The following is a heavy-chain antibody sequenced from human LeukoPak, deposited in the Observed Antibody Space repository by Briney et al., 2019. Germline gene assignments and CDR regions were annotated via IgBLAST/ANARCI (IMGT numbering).Heavy chain of an antibody. CDR3: ARLEYYYQHRFDY. Sequence: PSETLSLTCTVSGGSISSSSYSWGWIRQPPGKGLEWIGRIYYSGSTYYNPSLKSRVTISVDTSKNQFSLKLSSVTAADTAVYYCARLEYYYQHRFDYWGQGTLATVSS. V-gene: IGHV4-39*01. CDR2: IYYSGST. CDR1: GGSISSSSYS. J-gene: IGHJ4*02. D-gene: IGHD3-10*01.